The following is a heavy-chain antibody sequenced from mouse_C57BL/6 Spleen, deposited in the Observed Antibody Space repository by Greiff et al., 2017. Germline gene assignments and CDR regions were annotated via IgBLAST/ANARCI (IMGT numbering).Heavy chain of an antibody. Sequence: EVQLQQSGPELVKPGASVKISCKASGYSFTGYYMNWVKQSPEKSLEWIGEINPSTGGTTYNQKFKAKATLTVDKSSSTAYMQLKSLTSEDSAVYYCARSGVYSTLDYWGQGTTLTVSS. CDR2: INPSTGGT. D-gene: IGHD2-5*01. CDR3: ARSGVYSTLDY. J-gene: IGHJ2*01. CDR1: GYSFTGYY. V-gene: IGHV1-42*01.